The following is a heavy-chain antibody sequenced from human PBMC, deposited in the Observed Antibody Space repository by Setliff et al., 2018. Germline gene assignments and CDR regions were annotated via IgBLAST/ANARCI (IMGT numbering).Heavy chain of an antibody. CDR2: ISPYNGHT. J-gene: IGHJ4*02. D-gene: IGHD5-18*01. Sequence: GASVKVSCKSSGYTFANSGINWVRQAPGQGLQWMGWISPYNGHTSYSQSFQGRVTVSIDTSTSTAYMDLRNLRSEDTAVYYCARVPTGVVTGSHFDSWGQGTLVTVSS. V-gene: IGHV1-18*01. CDR1: GYTFANSG. CDR3: ARVPTGVVTGSHFDS.